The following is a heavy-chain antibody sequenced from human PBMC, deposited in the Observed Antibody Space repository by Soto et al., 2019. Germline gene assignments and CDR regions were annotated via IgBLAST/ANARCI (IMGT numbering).Heavy chain of an antibody. CDR1: GGIFSSYA. Sequence: SVKVSCKASGGIFSSYAISWVRQAPGQGLEWMGGIIPIFGTANYAQKFQGRVTITADESTSTAYMELSSLRSEDTAVYYCARDSWGIAARPNYYYGMDVWGQGTTVTVSS. CDR2: IIPIFGTA. J-gene: IGHJ6*02. V-gene: IGHV1-69*13. CDR3: ARDSWGIAARPNYYYGMDV. D-gene: IGHD6-6*01.